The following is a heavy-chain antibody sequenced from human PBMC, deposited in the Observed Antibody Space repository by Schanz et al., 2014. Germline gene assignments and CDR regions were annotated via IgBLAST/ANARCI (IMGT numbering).Heavy chain of an antibody. CDR2: MNESHSTI. CDR1: GFTFSDYW. J-gene: IGHJ4*02. D-gene: IGHD6-13*01. Sequence: EVQLVESGGGLVQPGGSLRLSCTASGFTFSDYWMSWVRQARGKGLEWVSAMNESHSTIYYADSVRGRFTISRDNAENTLFLQMNSLRAKDTAVYYCARGLIAAAGGAFDYWGQGTLVAVSA. V-gene: IGHV3-23*04. CDR3: ARGLIAAAGGAFDY.